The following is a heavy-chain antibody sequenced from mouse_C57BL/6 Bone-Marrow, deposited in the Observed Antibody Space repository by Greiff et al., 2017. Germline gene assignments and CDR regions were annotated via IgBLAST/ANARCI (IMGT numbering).Heavy chain of an antibody. D-gene: IGHD1-1*01. Sequence: QVQLQQSGAELVRLGASVKLSCKASGYTFTSYWMHWVKQRPGQGLEWIGEIDPANGYTNYNQKFKGKATLTVDKSSSTAYMQLSSLTSEYAAVYYCSRGTYYYGSDYWGQGNTLTVS. CDR1: GYTFTSYW. V-gene: IGHV1-69*02. CDR3: SRGTYYYGSDY. CDR2: IDPANGYT. J-gene: IGHJ2*01.